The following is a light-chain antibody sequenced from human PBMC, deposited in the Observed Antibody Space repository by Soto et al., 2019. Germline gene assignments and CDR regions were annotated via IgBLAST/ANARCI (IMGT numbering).Light chain of an antibody. V-gene: IGKV3-20*01. CDR3: QQYGSSPPWT. CDR1: QSVSSSY. J-gene: IGKJ1*01. Sequence: EIVLTQSPGTLSLSPGERATLSCRASQSVSSSYVAWYQQKPGQAPRLLIYGASSRATGIPDRFSGSGSGTDFTLTISRLEPEDVAVYYCQQYGSSPPWTFGQGTKVEIK. CDR2: GAS.